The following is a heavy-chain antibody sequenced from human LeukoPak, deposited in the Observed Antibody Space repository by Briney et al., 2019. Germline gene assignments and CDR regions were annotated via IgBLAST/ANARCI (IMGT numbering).Heavy chain of an antibody. V-gene: IGHV3-7*01. CDR1: GFTFSSYA. J-gene: IGHJ3*02. CDR3: ARFITMISAFDI. D-gene: IGHD3-22*01. Sequence: TGGSLRLSCAASGFTFSSYAMHWVRQAPGKGLEWVANIKQDGSEKYYVDSVKGRFTISRDNAKNSLYLQMNSLRAEDTAVYYCARFITMISAFDIWGQGTMVTVSS. CDR2: IKQDGSEK.